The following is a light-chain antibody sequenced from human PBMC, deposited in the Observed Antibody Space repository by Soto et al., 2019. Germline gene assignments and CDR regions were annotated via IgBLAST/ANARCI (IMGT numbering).Light chain of an antibody. V-gene: IGKV1-5*01. J-gene: IGKJ3*01. CDR1: QSISSW. CDR3: QQYNSYSV. Sequence: DIQMTQSPSTLSASVGDRVTITCRASQSISSWLAWYQQKPWKAPKLLIYDASSLEIGVPSRFSGSGSGTEFTLTISILQPDDFATYYCQQYNSYSVFGPGTKVDIK. CDR2: DAS.